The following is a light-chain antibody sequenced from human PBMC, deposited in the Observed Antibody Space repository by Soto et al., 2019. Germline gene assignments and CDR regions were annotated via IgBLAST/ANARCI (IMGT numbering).Light chain of an antibody. Sequence: QSVLTQPPSVSGAPGQRVTLSCTGSSSNIGAGFDVHWYQQLPGTAPKLLIYGNINRPSGVPDRFSGSKSGTSASLAIAGLQAEDEADYYCQSHDSRLSANWVFGGVTKLTVL. J-gene: IGLJ3*02. CDR2: GNI. CDR1: SSNIGAGFD. CDR3: QSHDSRLSANWV. V-gene: IGLV1-40*01.